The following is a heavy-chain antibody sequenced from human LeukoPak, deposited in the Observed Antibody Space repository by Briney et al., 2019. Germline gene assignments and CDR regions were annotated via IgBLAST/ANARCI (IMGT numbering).Heavy chain of an antibody. V-gene: IGHV1-46*01. CDR3: ARDPDIVGATSGGDNFHTMDV. CDR1: GYIFTKYY. D-gene: IGHD1-26*01. Sequence: GASVKVSCKASGYIFTKYYMQWVRQAPGQGLEWMGIINPSDGGTNYAQKFQGRVTMTRDTSTSTVYMEMSSLRSEDTAVYYCARDPDIVGATSGGDNFHTMDVWGQGTTVTVSS. J-gene: IGHJ6*02. CDR2: INPSDGGT.